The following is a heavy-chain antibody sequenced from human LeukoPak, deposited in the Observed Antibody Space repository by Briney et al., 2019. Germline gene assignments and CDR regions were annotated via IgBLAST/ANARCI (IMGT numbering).Heavy chain of an antibody. CDR2: IYYSGST. CDR3: ARDLTIAVAGGDYFDY. CDR1: GGSISSSSYY. D-gene: IGHD6-19*01. J-gene: IGHJ4*02. V-gene: IGHV4-39*07. Sequence: PSETLSLTCTVSGGSISSSSYYWGWIRQPPGKGLEWIGNIYYSGSTYYNPSLKSRVTISVDTSKNQFSLKLSSVTAADTAVYYCARDLTIAVAGGDYFDYWGQGTLVTVSS.